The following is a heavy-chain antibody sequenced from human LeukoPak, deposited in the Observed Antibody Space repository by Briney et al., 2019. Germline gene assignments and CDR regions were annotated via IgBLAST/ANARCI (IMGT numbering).Heavy chain of an antibody. D-gene: IGHD5-18*01. J-gene: IGHJ4*02. CDR3: AKDLPDTAMISHYFDY. CDR1: GFTFNRYA. Sequence: PGGSLRLSCAASGFTFNRYAISWVRQAPGKGLEWVSGISGSGGSTYYADSVKGRFTISRDNSKNTLYLQMNSLRAEDTAVYYCAKDLPDTAMISHYFDYWGQGALVTVSS. CDR2: ISGSGGST. V-gene: IGHV3-23*01.